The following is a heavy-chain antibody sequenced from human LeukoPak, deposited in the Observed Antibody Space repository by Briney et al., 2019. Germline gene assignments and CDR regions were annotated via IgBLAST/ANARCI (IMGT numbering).Heavy chain of an antibody. D-gene: IGHD6-13*01. CDR2: ISWNSGSI. V-gene: IGHV3-9*01. Sequence: GGSLRLSCAASGFTFDDYAMHWVRQAPGKGLEWVSGISWNSGSIGYADSVKGRFTISRDNAKNSLYLQMNSLRAEDTALYYCAKARSPPGYSSSWSLYYFDYWGQGTLVTVSS. CDR1: GFTFDDYA. CDR3: AKARSPPGYSSSWSLYYFDY. J-gene: IGHJ4*02.